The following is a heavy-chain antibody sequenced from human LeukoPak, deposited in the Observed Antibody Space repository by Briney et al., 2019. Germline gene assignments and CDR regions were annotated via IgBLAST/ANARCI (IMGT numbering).Heavy chain of an antibody. Sequence: GASVKVSCKASGYTSTSYDINWVRQATGQGLEWMGWMNPNSGNTGYAQKFQGRVTMTRNTSISTAYMELSSLRSEDTAVYYCARTKLKVLLWFGEPAYYFDYWGQGTLVTVSS. J-gene: IGHJ4*02. D-gene: IGHD3-10*01. CDR2: MNPNSGNT. CDR3: ARTKLKVLLWFGEPAYYFDY. CDR1: GYTSTSYD. V-gene: IGHV1-8*01.